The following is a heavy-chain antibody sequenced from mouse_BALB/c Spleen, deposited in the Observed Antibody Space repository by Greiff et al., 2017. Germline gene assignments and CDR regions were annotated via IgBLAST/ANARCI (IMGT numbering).Heavy chain of an antibody. D-gene: IGHD1-2*01. CDR3: TRDYYGSGRFAD. V-gene: IGHV1S81*02. CDR2: INPSNGGT. CDR1: GYTFTSYY. Sequence: QVQLQQSGAELVKPGASVKLSCKASGYTFTSYYMYWVKQRPGQGLEWIGEINPSNGGTNFNEKFKSKATLTVDKSSSTAYMQLSSLTSEDSAVYYCTRDYYGSGRFADWGQGTLVTVSA. J-gene: IGHJ3*01.